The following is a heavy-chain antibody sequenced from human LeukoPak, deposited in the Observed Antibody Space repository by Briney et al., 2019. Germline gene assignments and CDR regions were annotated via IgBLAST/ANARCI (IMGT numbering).Heavy chain of an antibody. J-gene: IGHJ4*02. V-gene: IGHV3-30*18. CDR1: GFTFSSYG. CDR2: ISYDGSKK. CDR3: AKDLAPYRGSFPLDY. Sequence: GGSLRLSCAASGFTFSSYGMHGVRQAPGKGLEWVAVISYDGSKKYYADSVKGRFTISRNNAKNTLYLQMNSLRAADTAVYYCAKDLAPYRGSFPLDYWGQGTLVTVSS. D-gene: IGHD1-26*01.